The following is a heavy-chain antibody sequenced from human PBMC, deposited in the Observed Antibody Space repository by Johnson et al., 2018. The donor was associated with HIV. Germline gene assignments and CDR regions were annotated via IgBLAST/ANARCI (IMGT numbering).Heavy chain of an antibody. D-gene: IGHD1-26*01. J-gene: IGHJ3*02. V-gene: IGHV3-74*01. Sequence: MQLVESGGGLVQPGGSLILSCAASGFTFSRYWMHWVRQAPGKGLVWVSRISSDGTDTYYADSVKGRFTISRDNARNTMFVQMNSLRAEDTAVYYCAKDRGSYYFYAFDIWGQGTMVTVSS. CDR3: AKDRGSYYFYAFDI. CDR2: ISSDGTDT. CDR1: GFTFSRYW.